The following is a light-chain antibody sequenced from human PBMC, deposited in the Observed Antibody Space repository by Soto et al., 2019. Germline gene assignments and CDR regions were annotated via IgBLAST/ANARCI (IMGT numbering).Light chain of an antibody. Sequence: EIVLTQSPATLSLSPGERATLSCRASQSVSSYLAWYQQKPGQAPRLLIHTTSARALGIPARFSGSGSGTEFTLTISSLQSEDFAVYSCQQYSHWPGTFGQGTRLEIK. V-gene: IGKV3-15*01. J-gene: IGKJ5*01. CDR3: QQYSHWPGT. CDR2: TTS. CDR1: QSVSSY.